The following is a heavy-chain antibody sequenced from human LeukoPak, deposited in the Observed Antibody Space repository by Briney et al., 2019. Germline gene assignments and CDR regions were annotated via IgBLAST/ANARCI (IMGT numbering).Heavy chain of an antibody. CDR3: ARDNPPRTLDAFDI. Sequence: NPSETLSLTCTVSGGSISSYYWSWIRQPAGKGLEWIGRIYTSGSTNCNPSLKSRVTMSVDTSKNQFSLKLSSVTAADTAVYYCARDNPPRTLDAFDIWGQGTMVTVSS. CDR2: IYTSGST. CDR1: GGSISSYY. V-gene: IGHV4-4*07. J-gene: IGHJ3*02. D-gene: IGHD1-14*01.